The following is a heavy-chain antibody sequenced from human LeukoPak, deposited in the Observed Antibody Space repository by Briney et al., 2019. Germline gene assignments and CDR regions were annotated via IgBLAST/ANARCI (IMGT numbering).Heavy chain of an antibody. CDR1: GGSISSSSYY. CDR3: ASYTHEVVTAILAYYFDY. J-gene: IGHJ4*02. V-gene: IGHV4-39*07. CDR2: IYYSGST. Sequence: SETLSLTCTVSGGSISSSSYYWGWIRQPPGKGLEWIGSIYYSGSTYYNPSLKSRVTISVDTSKNQFSLKLSSVTAADTAVYYCASYTHEVVTAILAYYFDYWGQGTLVTVSS. D-gene: IGHD2-21*02.